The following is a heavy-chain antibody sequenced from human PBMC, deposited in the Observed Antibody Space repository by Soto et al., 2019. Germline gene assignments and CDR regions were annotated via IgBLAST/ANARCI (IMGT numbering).Heavy chain of an antibody. CDR1: GYTLSEVS. D-gene: IGHD2-15*01. V-gene: IGHV1-24*01. Sequence: ASAKVSCKVSGYTLSEVSIHWVRQTPGKGLEWMGGFDPENDETSYAEKFQGRVTLTEDTSTDTAYLELSGLRSEDTAIYYCAIAAYCSGATCYSDYNWFDPWGQGTLVTVSS. J-gene: IGHJ5*02. CDR2: FDPENDET. CDR3: AIAAYCSGATCYSDYNWFDP.